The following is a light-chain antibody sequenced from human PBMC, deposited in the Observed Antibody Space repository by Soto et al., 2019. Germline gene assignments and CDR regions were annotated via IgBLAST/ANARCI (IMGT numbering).Light chain of an antibody. V-gene: IGKV1-39*01. J-gene: IGKJ1*01. CDR1: QSISSY. CDR3: QQYYSNSTWT. Sequence: DIQMTQSTSSLSASVGDRVTITCRPSQSISSYLNWYQQKPGKAPXLXXYAASSLQSGVPSRFSGSGSGTDFTLTISSLQPDDFAAYYCQQYYSNSTWTFGQGTKVDIK. CDR2: AAS.